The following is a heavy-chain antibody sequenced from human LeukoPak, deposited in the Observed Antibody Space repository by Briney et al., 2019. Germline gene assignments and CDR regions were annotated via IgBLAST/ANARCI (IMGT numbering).Heavy chain of an antibody. D-gene: IGHD2-2*01. CDR2: ISSNGGST. J-gene: IGHJ4*02. CDR1: GFTFSNYA. Sequence: GGSLRLSCAASGFTFSNYAMHWVRQAPGKGLKYVSAISSNGGSTYYANSVKGRFTISRDNSKNTLYLQMGSLRAEDMAVYYCAREGEVPAAFDYWGQGTLVTVSS. V-gene: IGHV3-64*01. CDR3: AREGEVPAAFDY.